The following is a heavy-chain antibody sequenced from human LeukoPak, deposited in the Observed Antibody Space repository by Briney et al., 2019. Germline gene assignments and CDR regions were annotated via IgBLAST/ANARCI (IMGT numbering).Heavy chain of an antibody. CDR1: GGTFSSYA. CDR2: IIPIFGTA. Sequence: SVKVSCKASGGTFSSYAISWVRQAPGQGLEWMGGIIPIFGTANYAQKFQGRVTITTDESTSTAYMELSSLRSEDTAVYYCASSIVGATVIDYWGQGTLVTVSS. D-gene: IGHD1-26*01. J-gene: IGHJ4*02. CDR3: ASSIVGATVIDY. V-gene: IGHV1-69*05.